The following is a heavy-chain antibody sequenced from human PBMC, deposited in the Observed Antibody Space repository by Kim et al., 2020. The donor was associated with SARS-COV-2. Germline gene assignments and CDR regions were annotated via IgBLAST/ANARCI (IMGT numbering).Heavy chain of an antibody. D-gene: IGHD6-13*01. Sequence: SETLSLTCTVSGGSISSSSYYWGWIRQPPGKGLEWIGSIYYSGSTYYNPSLKSRVTISVDTSKNQFSLKLSSVTAADTAVYYCARRGVAAAGSYYYYGMDVGGQGTTVTVSS. CDR3: ARRGVAAAGSYYYYGMDV. CDR2: IYYSGST. V-gene: IGHV4-39*01. CDR1: GGSISSSSYY. J-gene: IGHJ6*02.